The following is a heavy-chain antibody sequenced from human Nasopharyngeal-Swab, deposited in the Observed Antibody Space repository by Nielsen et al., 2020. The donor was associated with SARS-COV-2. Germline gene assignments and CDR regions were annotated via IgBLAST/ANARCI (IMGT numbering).Heavy chain of an antibody. CDR2: IYYSGST. CDR3: ARQFYGDYYFDY. D-gene: IGHD4-17*01. J-gene: IGHJ4*02. Sequence: SCTVSGGSISSGGYYWSWIRQHPGKGLEWIGYIYYSGSTYYNPSLKSRVTISVDTSKNQFSLKLSSVTAADTAVYYCARQFYGDYYFDYWGQGTLVTVSS. V-gene: IGHV4-31*02. CDR1: GGSISSGGYY.